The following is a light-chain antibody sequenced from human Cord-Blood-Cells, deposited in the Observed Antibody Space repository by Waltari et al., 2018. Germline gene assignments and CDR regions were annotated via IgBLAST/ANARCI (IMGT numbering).Light chain of an antibody. Sequence: EIVLTQSPATLSLSPGERATLSCRASQSVSSYLAWYQQKPGQAPRLLIYDASNRATGIPARFSGSGSGTDFTLTISSLEPEDFAVYYCQQRSNWPPGLTFGVGTKVEIK. J-gene: IGKJ4*01. CDR1: QSVSSY. V-gene: IGKV3-11*01. CDR2: DAS. CDR3: QQRSNWPPGLT.